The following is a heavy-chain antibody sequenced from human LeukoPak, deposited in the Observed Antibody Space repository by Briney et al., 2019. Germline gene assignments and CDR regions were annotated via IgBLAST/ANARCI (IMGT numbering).Heavy chain of an antibody. V-gene: IGHV4-39*07. CDR3: ARQVATKGEWAFDV. D-gene: IGHD5-12*01. CDR1: GGSISSSSYY. CDR2: IYYSGST. Sequence: NPSETLSLTCTVSGGSISSSSYYWGWIRQPPGKGLEWIGSIYYSGSTYYNPSLRSQVSISIDMSRNQFSLKFNYMTAADTAVYYCARQVATKGEWAFDVWGQGTMVTVSS. J-gene: IGHJ3*01.